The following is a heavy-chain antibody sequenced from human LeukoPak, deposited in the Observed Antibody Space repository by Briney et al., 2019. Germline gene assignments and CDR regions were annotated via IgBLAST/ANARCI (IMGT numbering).Heavy chain of an antibody. Sequence: GGSLRLSCAASGFTFSSYAMHWVRQAPGKGLEWVAVISYDGSNKYYADSVKGRFIISRDNSKNTLYLQMNSLRAEDTAVYYCAKDRGRGIVVITFFDFWGQGTLVTVSS. V-gene: IGHV3-30*04. D-gene: IGHD3-22*01. CDR3: AKDRGRGIVVITFFDF. J-gene: IGHJ4*02. CDR1: GFTFSSYA. CDR2: ISYDGSNK.